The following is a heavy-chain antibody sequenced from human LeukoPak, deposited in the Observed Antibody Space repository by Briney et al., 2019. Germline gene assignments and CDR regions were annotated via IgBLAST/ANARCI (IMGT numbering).Heavy chain of an antibody. D-gene: IGHD3-3*01. CDR3: ARSTRPYYDFWSGYPFDY. J-gene: IGHJ4*02. Sequence: ASVKVSCKASGYTFTGYYMHWVRHAPGQGLEWVGWINPNSGGTNYAQKFQGRVTMTRDTSISTAYMELSRLRSDDTAVYYCARSTRPYYDFWSGYPFDYWGQGTLVTVSS. V-gene: IGHV1-2*02. CDR2: INPNSGGT. CDR1: GYTFTGYY.